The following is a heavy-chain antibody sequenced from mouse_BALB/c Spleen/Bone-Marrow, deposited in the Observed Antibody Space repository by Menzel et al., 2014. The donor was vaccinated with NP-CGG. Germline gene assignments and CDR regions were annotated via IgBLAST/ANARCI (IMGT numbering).Heavy chain of an antibody. CDR3: ARPPYYGNYVDY. D-gene: IGHD2-10*01. Sequence: VQLQHSGPELVKPGASVKMSCKASGYTFTDYYMDWVKQSHGEGFEWIGRVNPYNGGTSYNQKFKGKATLTVDKSSSTAYMELNSLTSEDSAVYYCARPPYYGNYVDYWGQGTTLTVSS. CDR1: GYTFTDYY. J-gene: IGHJ2*01. V-gene: IGHV1-19*01. CDR2: VNPYNGGT.